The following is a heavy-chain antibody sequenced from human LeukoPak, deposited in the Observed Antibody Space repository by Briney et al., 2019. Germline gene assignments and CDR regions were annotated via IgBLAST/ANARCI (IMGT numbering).Heavy chain of an antibody. CDR1: GYTFRDYS. CDR2: ISGTNDYI. V-gene: IGHV3-21*01. D-gene: IGHD3-16*02. Sequence: PGGSLRLSCAASGYTFRDYSVNWVRQAPGKGLEWVSSISGTNDYIYYADSVKGRFTISRDNAKSSLYLQMNSLRAEDTAVYYCVSGNDPDSTWESYRLEAFDIWGQGTTVIVSS. J-gene: IGHJ3*02. CDR3: VSGNDPDSTWESYRLEAFDI.